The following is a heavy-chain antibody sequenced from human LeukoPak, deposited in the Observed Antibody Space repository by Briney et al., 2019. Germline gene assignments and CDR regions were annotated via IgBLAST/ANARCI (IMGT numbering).Heavy chain of an antibody. CDR3: ARHRGADNSGLDIDS. D-gene: IGHD3-22*01. J-gene: IGHJ4*02. CDR2: IYPGDSDT. V-gene: IGHV5-51*01. Sequence: GASLKISCKGSGYSFTTYWIGWVRQMPGKGLEWIGIIYPGDSDTGYSPSLQGQVTISADKSISTAYLQWSSLRASDTAMYYCARHRGADNSGLDIDSWGQGTLVTVSS. CDR1: GYSFTTYW.